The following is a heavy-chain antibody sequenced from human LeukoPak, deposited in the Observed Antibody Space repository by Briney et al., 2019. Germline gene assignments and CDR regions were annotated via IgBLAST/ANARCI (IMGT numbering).Heavy chain of an antibody. Sequence: GGSLRLSCAASGFTFSSYWMHWVRHAPGKGLVWVSRIKTDGSSTSYADSVKGRFTISRDNAKNTLYLQMNSLRAEDTAVYYCARDFESDAFDIWGQGTMVTVSS. V-gene: IGHV3-74*01. J-gene: IGHJ3*02. CDR3: ARDFESDAFDI. D-gene: IGHD3-9*01. CDR2: IKTDGSST. CDR1: GFTFSSYW.